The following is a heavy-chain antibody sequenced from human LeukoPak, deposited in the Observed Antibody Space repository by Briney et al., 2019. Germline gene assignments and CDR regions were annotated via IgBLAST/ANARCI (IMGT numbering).Heavy chain of an antibody. CDR1: GFTFSSYW. Sequence: GGSLRLSCAASGFTFSSYWMHWVRQAPGKGLVWVSRINSDGSSTRYADSVKGRFTISRDNAKNTLYLQMNSLRAEDTAVYYCARDNVGGGPRGDYWGQGTLVTVSS. V-gene: IGHV3-74*01. CDR2: INSDGSST. CDR3: ARDNVGGGPRGDY. D-gene: IGHD3-10*01. J-gene: IGHJ4*02.